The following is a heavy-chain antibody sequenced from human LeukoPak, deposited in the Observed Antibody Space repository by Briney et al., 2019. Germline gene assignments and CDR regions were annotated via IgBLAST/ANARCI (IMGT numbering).Heavy chain of an antibody. J-gene: IGHJ4*02. Sequence: PSETLSLTCAVYGGSFSVYYWSWIRQPPGKGLDWIGEINHSGSTNYNPSLKSRVTISGDTSKNQFSLKLSSVTVADTAVYYCARGKRVLRYFDWLSAFDYWGQGTLVTVSS. D-gene: IGHD3-9*01. CDR2: INHSGST. CDR1: GGSFSVYY. V-gene: IGHV4-34*01. CDR3: ARGKRVLRYFDWLSAFDY.